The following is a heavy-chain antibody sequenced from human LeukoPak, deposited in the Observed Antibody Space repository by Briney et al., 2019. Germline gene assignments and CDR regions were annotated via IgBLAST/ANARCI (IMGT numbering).Heavy chain of an antibody. CDR3: ARGKLLAAEGPYFFDS. Sequence: GASVKVSCKASGYTFTGYYTHWVRQAPGQGLEWMGWINPNSGGTNYAQNFQGRVTMSRDTSISTAYMELTRLTSDDTAVYYCARGKLLAAEGPYFFDSWGQGMPVTVSS. CDR2: INPNSGGT. CDR1: GYTFTGYY. V-gene: IGHV1-2*02. D-gene: IGHD6-13*01. J-gene: IGHJ4*02.